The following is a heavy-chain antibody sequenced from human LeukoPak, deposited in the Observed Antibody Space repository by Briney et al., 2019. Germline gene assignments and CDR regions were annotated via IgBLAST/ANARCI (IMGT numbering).Heavy chain of an antibody. V-gene: IGHV3-49*04. Sequence: GGSLRLSCTASGFTFGDYAMNWVRQAPGKGLEWVSFIRSKAYGGTIEYAASVKGRFTISRDDSKTIAYLQMNSLKTGDTAVYYCARGNPYGDYALDYWGQGTLVTVSS. CDR1: GFTFGDYA. D-gene: IGHD4-17*01. CDR3: ARGNPYGDYALDY. J-gene: IGHJ4*02. CDR2: IRSKAYGGTI.